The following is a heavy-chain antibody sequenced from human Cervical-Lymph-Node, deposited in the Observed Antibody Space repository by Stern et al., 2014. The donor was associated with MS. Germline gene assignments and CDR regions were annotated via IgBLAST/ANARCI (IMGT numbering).Heavy chain of an antibody. D-gene: IGHD6-13*01. J-gene: IGHJ4*02. V-gene: IGHV3-74*01. CDR1: GFTLSSTW. CDR3: AKGNPGYSSSWYDY. CDR2: INSDGSST. Sequence: EVQLVESGGGLVQPGGSLRLSCAASGFTLSSTWMHWVRQAPGKGLVWVSRINSDGSSTSYADSVKGRFTISRDDAKNTLYLQMNSLRAEDTAVYYCAKGNPGYSSSWYDYWGQGTLVTVSS.